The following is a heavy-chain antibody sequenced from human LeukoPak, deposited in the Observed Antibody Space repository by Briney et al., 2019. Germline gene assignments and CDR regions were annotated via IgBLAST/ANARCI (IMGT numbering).Heavy chain of an antibody. CDR1: GFQFSSYW. CDR2: IKHDGSEE. D-gene: IGHD3-10*01. Sequence: PGGSPRLSCGASGFQFSSYWMSWVRQAPGKGLEWVANIKHDGSEEHFVDSVKGRFTVSRDNAKNSLSLHMYSLRAEDTAVYYCVRVEGWFGGNYHYYGLDVWGQGTTVTVSS. CDR3: VRVEGWFGGNYHYYGLDV. V-gene: IGHV3-7*01. J-gene: IGHJ6*02.